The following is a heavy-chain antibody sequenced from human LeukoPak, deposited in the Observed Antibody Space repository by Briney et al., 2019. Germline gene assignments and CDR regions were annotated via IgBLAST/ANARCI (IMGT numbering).Heavy chain of an antibody. CDR3: ARAKWELLGFPDY. V-gene: IGHV4-39*07. Sequence: SETLSLTCTVSGGSISSSSYYWGWIRQPPGKGLEWIGSIYYSGSTYYNPSLKSRVTISVDTSKNQFSLKLSSVTAADTAVYYCARAKWELLGFPDYWGQGTLVTVSS. J-gene: IGHJ4*02. D-gene: IGHD1-26*01. CDR2: IYYSGST. CDR1: GGSISSSSYY.